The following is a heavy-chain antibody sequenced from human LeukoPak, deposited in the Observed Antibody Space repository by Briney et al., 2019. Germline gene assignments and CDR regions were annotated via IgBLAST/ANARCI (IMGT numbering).Heavy chain of an antibody. CDR3: ARGPWGSNWYFDL. V-gene: IGHV4-34*01. Sequence: PSETLSLTCAVYGGSFSGYYWSWIRQPPGKGLEWIGEINHSGSTNYNPSLKSRVTISVDTSKNQFSLKLSSVTAADTAVYYCARGPWGSNWYFDLWGRGTLVTVSS. CDR2: INHSGST. D-gene: IGHD7-27*01. CDR1: GGSFSGYY. J-gene: IGHJ2*01.